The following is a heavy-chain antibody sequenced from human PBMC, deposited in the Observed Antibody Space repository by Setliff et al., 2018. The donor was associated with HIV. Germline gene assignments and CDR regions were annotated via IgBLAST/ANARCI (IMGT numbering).Heavy chain of an antibody. V-gene: IGHV1-24*01. D-gene: IGHD3-3*01. Sequence: ASVKVSCKVSGYTLTELSMHWVRQAPGKGLEWMGGFDPEDGETIYAQKFQGRVTMTEDTSTDTAYMELSSLRSEDTAVYYCVRGVQSPPHYSYYYMDVWGEGTMVTVSS. CDR1: GYTLTELS. J-gene: IGHJ6*03. CDR3: VRGVQSPPHYSYYYMDV. CDR2: FDPEDGET.